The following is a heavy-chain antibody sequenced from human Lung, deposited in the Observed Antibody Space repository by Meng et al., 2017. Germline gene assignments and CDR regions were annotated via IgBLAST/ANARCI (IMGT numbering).Heavy chain of an antibody. CDR3: ARDLDYNYGGF. Sequence: QVQRVQPGAEGKKPGASVKGSCKASGYTFTDYDMHWVRQAPGQGLEWMGRINPKTGGTEFAQKFQGRVTMTRDTSISTFYMELSRLRSDDTAVYYCARDLDYNYGGFWGQGTLVTVSS. CDR2: INPKTGGT. CDR1: GYTFTDYD. V-gene: IGHV1-2*06. J-gene: IGHJ4*02. D-gene: IGHD4-23*01.